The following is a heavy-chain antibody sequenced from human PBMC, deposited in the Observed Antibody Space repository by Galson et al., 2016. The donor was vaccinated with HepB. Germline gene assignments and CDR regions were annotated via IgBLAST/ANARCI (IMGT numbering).Heavy chain of an antibody. CDR3: ARQVDYYDFSTWFDP. V-gene: IGHV4-39*01. D-gene: IGHD3-3*01. CDR2: SSYSGRT. Sequence: SETLSLTCTVSGGSVSRSNYYWGWIRQAPGKGLEWIATSSYSGRTYYNPSLRSRVTLSVDTSKNEFSLRLTSVTAADTALYYCARQVDYYDFSTWFDPWGQGTLVTVSS. J-gene: IGHJ5*02. CDR1: GGSVSRSNYY.